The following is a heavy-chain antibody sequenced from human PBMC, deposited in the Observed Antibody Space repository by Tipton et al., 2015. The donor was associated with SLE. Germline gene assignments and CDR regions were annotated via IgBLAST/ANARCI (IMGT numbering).Heavy chain of an antibody. J-gene: IGHJ4*02. CDR2: IRYDGSNQ. Sequence: SLRLSCAAPGFTFSSYGMYLVRQAPGKGLEWVAFIRYDGSNQYNADSVKGRLTISSDNSKNTLYLQRNGLRAEDTAVYYCANVHYGDPYYFDYWGQGTLVTVSS. V-gene: IGHV3-30*02. CDR1: GFTFSSYG. CDR3: ANVHYGDPYYFDY. D-gene: IGHD4-17*01.